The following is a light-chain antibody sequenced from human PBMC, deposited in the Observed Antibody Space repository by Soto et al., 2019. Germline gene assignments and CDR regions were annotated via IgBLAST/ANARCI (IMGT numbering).Light chain of an antibody. V-gene: IGKV1-5*01. J-gene: IGKJ1*01. CDR3: QQCNSYPWT. Sequence: IHMTHSPSTLSASLRYRFPTTSRASQTISSWLAWYQQKPGKAPKLLIYDASSLESGVPSRFSGSGSGTEFTLTISSLQPDDFATYYCQQCNSYPWTFGQGTKVDIK. CDR2: DAS. CDR1: QTISSW.